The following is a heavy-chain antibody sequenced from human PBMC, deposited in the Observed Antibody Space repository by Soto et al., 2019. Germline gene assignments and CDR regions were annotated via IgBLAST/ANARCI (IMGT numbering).Heavy chain of an antibody. CDR2: IYSGGST. CDR3: ARDRFDYDFWSGYSDY. D-gene: IGHD3-3*01. J-gene: IGHJ4*02. Sequence: GGSLRLSCAASGFTVSSNYMSWVHQAPGKGLEWVSVIYSGGSTYYADSVKGRFTISRDNSKNTLYLQMNSLRAEDTAVYYCARDRFDYDFWSGYSDYWGQGTLVTVSS. CDR1: GFTVSSNY. V-gene: IGHV3-66*01.